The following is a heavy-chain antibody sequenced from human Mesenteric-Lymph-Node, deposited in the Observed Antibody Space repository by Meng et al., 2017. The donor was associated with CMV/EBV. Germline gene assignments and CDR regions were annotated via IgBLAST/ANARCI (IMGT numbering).Heavy chain of an antibody. V-gene: IGHV3-21*06. Sequence: ASGFVFSDYGMNWVRQAPGGGLEWVSSISSSSDTIFYADSVKGRFTISRDNAKNLVFLQMSSLRADDTAVYYCARDPNLRDRGWLDPWGQGTLVTVSS. CDR1: GFVFSDYG. J-gene: IGHJ5*02. CDR3: ARDPNLRDRGWLDP. D-gene: IGHD3-16*01. CDR2: ISSSSDTI.